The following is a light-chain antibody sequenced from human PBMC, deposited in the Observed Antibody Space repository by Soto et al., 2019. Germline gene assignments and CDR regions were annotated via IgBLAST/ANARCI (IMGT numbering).Light chain of an antibody. Sequence: DIEMTQSPSSLSASVGDRVTITCRASQGINNLLGWYQQGPGKAPKRLIYAASNLEGGVPSRFSGSGFGAEFPLKISSQQPADFATNYCLHHHTYPFTFGPGNKLDVK. J-gene: IGKJ3*01. CDR1: QGINNL. CDR3: LHHHTYPFT. V-gene: IGKV1-17*01. CDR2: AAS.